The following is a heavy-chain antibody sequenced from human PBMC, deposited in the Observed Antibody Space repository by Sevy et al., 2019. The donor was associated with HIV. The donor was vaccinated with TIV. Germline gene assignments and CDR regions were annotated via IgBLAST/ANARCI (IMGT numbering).Heavy chain of an antibody. D-gene: IGHD3-22*01. Sequence: GGSLRLSCAVSGFSFDSYGMTWVRQAPGKGLEWVSGISGSGTRTYYADSVKGRFIISRDNSKNTLYLQMNSLRSEDQVIKYWGKGGGGHYDPDEIGYYFYYYNMDVWGKGTTVTVSS. V-gene: IGHV3-23*01. J-gene: IGHJ6*03. CDR2: ISGSGTRT. CDR3: GKGGGGHYDPDEIGYYFYYYNMDV. CDR1: GFSFDSYG.